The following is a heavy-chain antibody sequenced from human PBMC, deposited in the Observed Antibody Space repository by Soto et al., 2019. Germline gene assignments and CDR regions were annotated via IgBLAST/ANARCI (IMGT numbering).Heavy chain of an antibody. CDR2: INHSGST. CDR1: GGSFSGYY. D-gene: IGHD5-12*01. V-gene: IGHV4-34*01. Sequence: SETLSLTCAVYGGSFSGYYWSWIRQPPGKGLEWIGEINHSGSTNYNPSLKSRVTISVDTSKNRFSLKLSSVTAADTAVYYCASGRVKLDIRAFDYWGQGTLVTVSS. J-gene: IGHJ4*02. CDR3: ASGRVKLDIRAFDY.